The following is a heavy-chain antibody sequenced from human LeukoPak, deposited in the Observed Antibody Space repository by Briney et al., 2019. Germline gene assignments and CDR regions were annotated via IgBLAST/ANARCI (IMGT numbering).Heavy chain of an antibody. CDR1: GFTFSSYW. V-gene: IGHV3-7*04. J-gene: IGHJ4*02. CDR3: ARGDDFSGDH. CDR2: IKQDGSEK. D-gene: IGHD1-1*01. Sequence: PGGSLRLSCAASGFTFSSYWMSWVRQAPGKGLEWVANIKQDGSEKYYVDSVKGRFTISRDNTKNLLFLQMNALRVEDTAVYYCARGDDFSGDHWGQGTLVAVSS.